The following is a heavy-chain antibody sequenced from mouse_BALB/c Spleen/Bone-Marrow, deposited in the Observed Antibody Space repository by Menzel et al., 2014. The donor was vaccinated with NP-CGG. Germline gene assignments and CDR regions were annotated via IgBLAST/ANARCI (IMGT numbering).Heavy chain of an antibody. Sequence: EVKLVESGGGLVQPGGSLKLSCAASGFTFSSYGMSWVRPTPDKRLELVATINSNGGSTYYPDSVKGRFTISRDNAKNTLYLQMSSLKSEDTAMYYCARDGYYVFYAMDYWGQGTSVTVSS. V-gene: IGHV5-6-3*01. J-gene: IGHJ4*01. D-gene: IGHD2-3*01. CDR3: ARDGYYVFYAMDY. CDR1: GFTFSSYG. CDR2: INSNGGST.